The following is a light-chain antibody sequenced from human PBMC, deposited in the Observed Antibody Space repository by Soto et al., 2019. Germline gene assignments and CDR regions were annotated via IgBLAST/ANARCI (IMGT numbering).Light chain of an antibody. J-gene: IGKJ1*01. CDR2: DAS. CDR1: QGISSY. CDR3: QQYNSYTWT. Sequence: IQLTQSPASLSASVGDRVTITCRASQGISSYLAWYQQKPGKAPKVLIFDASSLKTGVPSRFSGSGSGTEFTLTISNLQPDDFATYFCQQYNSYTWTFGQGTKVDIK. V-gene: IGKV1-13*02.